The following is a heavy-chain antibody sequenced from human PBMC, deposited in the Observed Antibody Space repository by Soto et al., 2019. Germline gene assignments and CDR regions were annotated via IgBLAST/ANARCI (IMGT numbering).Heavy chain of an antibody. J-gene: IGHJ3*02. CDR1: GFTFSSYE. D-gene: IGHD3-22*01. CDR3: ARDRIPYYYDSSGSSGAFDI. CDR2: ISSSGSTI. V-gene: IGHV3-48*03. Sequence: GGSLRLSCAASGFTFSSYEMNWVRQAPGKGLEWVSYISSSGSTIYYADSVKGRFTISRDNAKNSLYLQMNSLRAEDTAVYYCARDRIPYYYDSSGSSGAFDIWGQGTMVTV.